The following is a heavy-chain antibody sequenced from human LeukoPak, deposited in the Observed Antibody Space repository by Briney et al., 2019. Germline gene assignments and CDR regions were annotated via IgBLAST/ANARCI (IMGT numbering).Heavy chain of an antibody. CDR3: ARDGRLGELSTFDY. V-gene: IGHV3-53*01. J-gene: IGHJ4*02. Sequence: PGGSLTLSCAASGLTVSSNYMSWARQAPGKGLEWVSVIYDGAGTHYADSVKGRFTISRDISKNTVYLQMNSLRAEDTAVYYCARDGRLGELSTFDYWGQGTLVTVSS. CDR2: IYDGAGT. D-gene: IGHD3-16*02. CDR1: GLTVSSNY.